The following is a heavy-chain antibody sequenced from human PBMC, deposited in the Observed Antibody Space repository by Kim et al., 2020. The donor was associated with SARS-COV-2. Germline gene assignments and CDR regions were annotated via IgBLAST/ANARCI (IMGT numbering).Heavy chain of an antibody. D-gene: IGHD2-8*01. J-gene: IGHJ5*02. CDR3: ARGWTKLLFDP. CDR2: IYSGGST. Sequence: GGSLRLSCAASGFTVSSNYMSWVRQAPGKGLEWVSVIYSGGSTYYADSVKGRFTISRDNSKNTLYLQMNSLRAEDTAVYYCARGWTKLLFDPWGQGTLVTVSS. CDR1: GFTVSSNY. V-gene: IGHV3-66*01.